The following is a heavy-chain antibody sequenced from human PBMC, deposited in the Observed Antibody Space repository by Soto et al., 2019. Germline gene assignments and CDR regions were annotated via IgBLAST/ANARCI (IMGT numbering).Heavy chain of an antibody. CDR3: ARKATEISSWYVVDHYYMDV. J-gene: IGHJ6*03. V-gene: IGHV4-34*01. Sequence: ETLSLTCAVYGGSFSGYYWSWIRQPPGKGLEWIGEINHSGSTNYNPSLKSRVTISVDTSKNQFSLKLSSVTAADTAVYYCARKATEISSWYVVDHYYMDVWGKGTTVTVSS. CDR2: INHSGST. CDR1: GGSFSGYY. D-gene: IGHD6-13*01.